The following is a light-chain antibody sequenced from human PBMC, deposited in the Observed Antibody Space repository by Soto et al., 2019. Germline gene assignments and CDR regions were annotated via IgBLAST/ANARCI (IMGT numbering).Light chain of an antibody. CDR2: ASS. Sequence: DIQMTQSPSSLSASVGDRVTITCRASQTISTYLNWYQQRPGKAPNLLIYASSSLQSGVPPRFSGGGSGTDFALTTSRLQPEDFSTYYCQHTYSIPITFGQGTRLKIK. CDR3: QHTYSIPIT. J-gene: IGKJ5*01. V-gene: IGKV1-39*01. CDR1: QTISTY.